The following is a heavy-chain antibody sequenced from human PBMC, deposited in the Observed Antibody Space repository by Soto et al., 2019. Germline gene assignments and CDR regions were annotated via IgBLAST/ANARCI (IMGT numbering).Heavy chain of an antibody. CDR1: GFTFINAW. D-gene: IGHD3-3*01. CDR3: TKPDYHSWPAFDL. J-gene: IGHJ3*01. Sequence: EVQLVESGGGLVKPGGSLRLSCTASGFTFINAWMSWVRQAPGKGLEWVGRIKSRTHGGTTDYAPPVEGRITISRDDAKNTQYLQIHSLKAEDTAVYYCTKPDYHSWPAFDLCGQGTMVTVSS. V-gene: IGHV3-15*01. CDR2: IKSRTHGGTT.